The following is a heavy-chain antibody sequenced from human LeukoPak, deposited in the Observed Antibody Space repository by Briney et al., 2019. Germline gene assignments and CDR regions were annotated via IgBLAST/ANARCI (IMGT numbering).Heavy chain of an antibody. Sequence: ASVKVSCKASGYTFTTYYMHWVRQAPGQGLEWMGIINPSGGSTSYAQKFQGRVTMTRDTSTSTVYMALSSLRSEDTAVYYCARASDSSGYYAPQHYFDYWGRGTPVTVSS. D-gene: IGHD3-22*01. J-gene: IGHJ4*02. V-gene: IGHV1-46*03. CDR3: ARASDSSGYYAPQHYFDY. CDR2: INPSGGST. CDR1: GYTFTTYY.